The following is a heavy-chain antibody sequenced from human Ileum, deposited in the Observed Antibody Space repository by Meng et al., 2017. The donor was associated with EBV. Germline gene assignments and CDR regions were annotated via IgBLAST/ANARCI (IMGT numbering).Heavy chain of an antibody. CDR2: IYSDVNT. D-gene: IGHD2-21*02. CDR1: GFVVSSHY. CDR3: ATFVEMTPY. J-gene: IGHJ4*02. V-gene: IGHV3-53*01. Sequence: EVQLVESGGGLIQPGGSLRLSCAASGFVVSSHYMGWVRQAPGEGLECVSIIYSDVNTYYADSVRGRFTVSRDTSKNTLYLQMDSLGAEDTAVYYCATFVEMTPYWGQGTLGTVSS.